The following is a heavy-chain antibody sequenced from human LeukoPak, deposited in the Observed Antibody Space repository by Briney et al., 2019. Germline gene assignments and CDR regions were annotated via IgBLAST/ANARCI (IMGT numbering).Heavy chain of an antibody. V-gene: IGHV3-48*01. CDR3: ASSPCGGDCYDAFDI. J-gene: IGHJ3*02. CDR1: GFTFSSYS. D-gene: IGHD2-21*02. Sequence: GGSLRLSCAASGFTFSSYSMNWVCQAPGKGLEWVSYISSSSSTIYYADSVKGRFTISRDNAKHSLYLQMNSLRAEDTAVYDCASSPCGGDCYDAFDIWGQGTMVTVSA. CDR2: ISSSSSTI.